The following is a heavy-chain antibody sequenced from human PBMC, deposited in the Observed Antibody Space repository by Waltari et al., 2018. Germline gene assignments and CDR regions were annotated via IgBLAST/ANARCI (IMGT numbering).Heavy chain of an antibody. CDR1: GGSFSNYD. CDR3: SRGPQAAGNQLDP. J-gene: IGHJ5*02. V-gene: IGHV1-69*04. Sequence: QVQLVQSGAEVKKPESSVTVSCQVSGGSFSNYDINWVRQAPGQGLEWMGRLLPIRNITKYSQNCQSSVTLTADTSTRVAYMELNSLTSEETAVYFCSRGPQAAGNQLDPWGQGTLVTVSS. CDR2: LLPIRNIT.